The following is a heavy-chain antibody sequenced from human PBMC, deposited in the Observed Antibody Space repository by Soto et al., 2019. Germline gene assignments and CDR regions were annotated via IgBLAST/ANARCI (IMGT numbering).Heavy chain of an antibody. Sequence: ASVKVSCKASGYTFTSYGISWVRQAPGQGLEWMGWISAYNGNTNYAQKLQGRVTMTTDTSTSTAYMELRSLRSDDTAVYYCAREVNAGDYGEREHYWGQGTLVTVSS. CDR1: GYTFTSYG. V-gene: IGHV1-18*01. CDR3: AREVNAGDYGEREHY. D-gene: IGHD4-17*01. CDR2: ISAYNGNT. J-gene: IGHJ4*02.